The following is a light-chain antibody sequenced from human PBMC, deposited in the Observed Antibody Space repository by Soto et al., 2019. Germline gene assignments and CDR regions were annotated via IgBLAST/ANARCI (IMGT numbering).Light chain of an antibody. V-gene: IGLV2-14*01. CDR3: SSYTSSSTPQV. CDR1: SSDVGGYDY. CDR2: EVS. Sequence: QSVLTQPASVSGSPGQSITLSCTGTSSDVGGYDYVSWYQQHPGKAPRLMIYEVSHRPSGVSNRFSGSKSDNTASLTISGLQADDEAYYYCSSYTSSSTPQVFGTGTKVTVL. J-gene: IGLJ1*01.